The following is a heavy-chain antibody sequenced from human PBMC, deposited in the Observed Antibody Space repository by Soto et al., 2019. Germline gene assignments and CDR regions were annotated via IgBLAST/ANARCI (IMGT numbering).Heavy chain of an antibody. D-gene: IGHD2-15*01. CDR3: ARQGSCSGRSCDSGDFDY. V-gene: IGHV5-51*01. CDR1: GYSFTSYW. CDR2: IYPGDSDT. Sequence: HGESLKISCKGSGYSFTSYWIGWVRQMPVKGLEWMGIIYPGDSDTRYSPSFQGQVTISADKSISTAYLQWSSLKASDTAMYYCARQGSCSGRSCDSGDFDYWGQATLPTL. J-gene: IGHJ4*02.